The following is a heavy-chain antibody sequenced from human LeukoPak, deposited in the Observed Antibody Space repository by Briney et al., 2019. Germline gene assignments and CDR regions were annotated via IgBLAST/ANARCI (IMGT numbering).Heavy chain of an antibody. D-gene: IGHD5-24*01. Sequence: ASVKVSCKASGYTFTSYYMHWVRQAPGQGLEWRGIINPSGGSTSYAQKFQGRVTMTRDMSTSTVYMELSSLRSEDTAVYYCARGATFGHYYYYYMDVWGKGTTVTVSS. J-gene: IGHJ6*03. V-gene: IGHV1-46*01. CDR1: GYTFTSYY. CDR3: ARGATFGHYYYYYMDV. CDR2: INPSGGST.